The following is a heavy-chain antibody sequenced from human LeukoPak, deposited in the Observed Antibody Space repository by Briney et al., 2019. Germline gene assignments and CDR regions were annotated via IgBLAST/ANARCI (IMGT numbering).Heavy chain of an antibody. J-gene: IGHJ4*02. CDR3: ARHRGPSLHSSAYFAY. V-gene: IGHV3-30-3*01. CDR2: ISYDGYNK. D-gene: IGHD3-22*01. CDR1: GITFRSCY. Sequence: PGGSLRLSCAASGITFRSCYMHWLRQASGKGLEWVAIISYDGYNKYYADSVKGRFTISRDNSKNTLYLQMDSLRTEDTAVYYCARHRGPSLHSSAYFAYSGQGTLVTVSS.